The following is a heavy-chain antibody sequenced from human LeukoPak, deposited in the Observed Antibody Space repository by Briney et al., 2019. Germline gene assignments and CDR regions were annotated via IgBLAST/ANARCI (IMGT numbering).Heavy chain of an antibody. Sequence: GESLRFSCAASGFTFSDYSMNWVRQAPGKGLEWVSYIDGSGGTIYYADSVKGRFTISRDNAKNSLDLQMNSLRDEDTAVYYCSRRFDCWGQGTLVTVSS. CDR2: IDGSGGTI. J-gene: IGHJ4*02. CDR1: GFTFSDYS. CDR3: SRRFDC. V-gene: IGHV3-48*02.